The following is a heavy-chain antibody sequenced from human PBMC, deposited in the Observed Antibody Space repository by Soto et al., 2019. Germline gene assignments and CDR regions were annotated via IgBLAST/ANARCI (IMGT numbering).Heavy chain of an antibody. Sequence: SVKVSWQASGGALSSYASRCVRQAPGQGLEWMGGIIPIFGTANYAQKFQGRVTITADESTSTAYMELSSLRSEDTAVYYCARDRSGYDTYYFDYWGQGTLVTVSS. CDR1: GGALSSYA. J-gene: IGHJ4*02. D-gene: IGHD5-12*01. CDR2: IIPIFGTA. V-gene: IGHV1-69*13. CDR3: ARDRSGYDTYYFDY.